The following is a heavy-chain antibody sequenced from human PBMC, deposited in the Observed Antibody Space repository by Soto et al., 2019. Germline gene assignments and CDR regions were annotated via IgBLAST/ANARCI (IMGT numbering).Heavy chain of an antibody. V-gene: IGHV3-21*01. CDR2: ISSSSSSI. CDR1: GFTFSAYN. CDR3: ARADYYDSSAYYFSGWFDP. J-gene: IGHJ5*02. Sequence: GGSLRLSCAASGFTFSAYNMNWVRQAPGKGLEWVSSISSSSSSIYYADSVKGRFTISRDNAKTSLYLQMNSLRAEDTAVYYCARADYYDSSAYYFSGWFDPWGQGTLVTVSS. D-gene: IGHD3-22*01.